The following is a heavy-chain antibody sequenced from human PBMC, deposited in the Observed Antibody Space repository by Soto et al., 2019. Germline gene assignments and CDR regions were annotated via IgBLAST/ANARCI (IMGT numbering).Heavy chain of an antibody. D-gene: IGHD2-2*01. V-gene: IGHV3-23*01. J-gene: IGHJ6*02. CDR3: ARYIPGVRYYGMDV. Sequence: EVQLLESGGGLVQPGGSLRLFCAASGFTFSSYAMKWVRQAPGKGLEWVSLIGESGTPTYYADSVKGRFTISRDNSGNTLFLEMYSLRVEDTAVYYCARYIPGVRYYGMDVWGQGTTVTVS. CDR1: GFTFSSYA. CDR2: IGESGTPT.